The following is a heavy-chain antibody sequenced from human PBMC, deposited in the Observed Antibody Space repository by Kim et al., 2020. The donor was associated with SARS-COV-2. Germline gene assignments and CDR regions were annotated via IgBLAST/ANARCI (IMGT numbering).Heavy chain of an antibody. J-gene: IGHJ5*02. CDR2: INHSGST. Sequence: SETLSLTCAVYGGSFSGYYWSWIRQPPGKGLEWIGEINHSGSTNYNPSLKSRVTISVDTSKNQFSLKLSSVTAADTAVYYCARDRRYCSSTSCLNWFDPWGQGTLVTVSS. V-gene: IGHV4-34*01. CDR3: ARDRRYCSSTSCLNWFDP. D-gene: IGHD2-2*01. CDR1: GGSFSGYY.